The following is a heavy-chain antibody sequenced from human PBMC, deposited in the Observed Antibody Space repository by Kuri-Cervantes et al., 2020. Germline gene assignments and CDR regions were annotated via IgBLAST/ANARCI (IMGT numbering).Heavy chain of an antibody. CDR1: GFTFSPYS. CDR2: INGDGSST. CDR3: ARDSDYSSSWYLFDY. J-gene: IGHJ4*02. Sequence: GESLKISCSASGFTFSPYSMHWVRQDPGKGLVWVSRINGDGSSTNYADSVKGRFTISRDNAKNSLYLQMNSLRAEDTAVYYCARDSDYSSSWYLFDYWGQGTLVTVSS. D-gene: IGHD6-13*01. V-gene: IGHV3-74*01.